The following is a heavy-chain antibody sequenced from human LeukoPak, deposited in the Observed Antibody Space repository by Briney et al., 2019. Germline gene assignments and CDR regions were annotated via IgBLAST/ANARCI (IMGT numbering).Heavy chain of an antibody. J-gene: IGHJ6*03. CDR2: ISGSGGST. D-gene: IGHD2-2*02. CDR1: GFTFSSYA. Sequence: GGSLRLSCAASGFTFSSYAMSWVRQAPGKGLEWVSAISGSGGSTYYADSVKGRFTISRDNSKNTLYLQMNSLRAEDTAVYYCAQPLGYCSSTSCYTGYMDVWGKGTTVTVSS. CDR3: AQPLGYCSSTSCYTGYMDV. V-gene: IGHV3-23*01.